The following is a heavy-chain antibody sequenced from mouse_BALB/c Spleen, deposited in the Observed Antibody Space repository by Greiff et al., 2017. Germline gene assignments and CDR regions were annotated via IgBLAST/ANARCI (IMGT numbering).Heavy chain of an antibody. CDR1: GFTFSDYY. V-gene: IGHV5-4*02. CDR3: ARGLLSPYCAMDY. CDR2: ISDGGSYT. D-gene: IGHD2-1*01. Sequence: DVQLVESGGGLVKPGGSLKLSCAASGFTFSDYYMYWVRQTPEKRLEWVATISDGGSYTYYPYSVKGRFTISRDNAKNNLYLQMSSLKSEDTAMYYCARGLLSPYCAMDYWGQGTSVTVSS. J-gene: IGHJ4*01.